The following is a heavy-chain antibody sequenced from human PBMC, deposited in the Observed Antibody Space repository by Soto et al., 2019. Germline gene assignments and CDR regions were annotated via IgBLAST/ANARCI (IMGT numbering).Heavy chain of an antibody. J-gene: IGHJ4*02. CDR2: IIPILGIA. CDR3: AWAGGYGDYDI. CDR1: GGTFSSYT. V-gene: IGHV1-69*02. D-gene: IGHD4-17*01. Sequence: QVQLVQSGAEVKKPGSSVKVSCKASGGTFSSYTISWVRQAPGQGLEWMGRIIPILGIANYAQKFQGRVTITADKSTSTAYMELSSLRSEDTAVYYCAWAGGYGDYDIWGQGTLVTVSS.